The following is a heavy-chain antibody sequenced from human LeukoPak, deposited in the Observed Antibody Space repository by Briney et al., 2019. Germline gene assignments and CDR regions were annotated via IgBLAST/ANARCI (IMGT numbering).Heavy chain of an antibody. CDR2: IHYSGNS. J-gene: IGHJ5*01. CDR3: AREKRLRGTDWFDS. Sequence: SQTLSLTCTVSGASISSDDYSYYWNWIRQHPGKGLEWIGYIHYSGNSDYNPSLKSRPAMSVDTSKNQFSLNLSSVTAADTAVYYCAREKRLRGTDWFDSWGQGTLVTVSS. CDR1: GASISSDDYSYY. D-gene: IGHD1-1*01. V-gene: IGHV4-31*03.